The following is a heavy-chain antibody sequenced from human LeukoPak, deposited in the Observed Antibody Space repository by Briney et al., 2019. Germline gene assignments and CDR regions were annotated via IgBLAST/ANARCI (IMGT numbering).Heavy chain of an antibody. V-gene: IGHV4-59*01. J-gene: IGHJ4*02. CDR3: ASSKPAVLRYFDWLLHFDY. Sequence: PWEPLSLTCTVSGGSISSYYWRWIRQPPGKGLEWIGYIYYSGSTNYNPSLKSRVTISVDTSKNQFSLKLSSVTAADTAVYYCASSKPAVLRYFDWLLHFDYWGQGTLVTVSS. D-gene: IGHD3-9*01. CDR1: GGSISSYY. CDR2: IYYSGST.